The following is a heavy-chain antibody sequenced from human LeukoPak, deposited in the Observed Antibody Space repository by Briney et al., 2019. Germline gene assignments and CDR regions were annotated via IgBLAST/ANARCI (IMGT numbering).Heavy chain of an antibody. Sequence: PVKVSCKASGGTFSSYAISWVRQAPGQGLEWMGGIIPIFGTANYAQTFQGRVTITADESTSTAYMELSSLRSEDTAVYYCARERRGIIDYWGQGTLVTVSS. CDR3: ARERRGIIDY. D-gene: IGHD3-10*01. J-gene: IGHJ4*02. V-gene: IGHV1-69*13. CDR2: IIPIFGTA. CDR1: GGTFSSYA.